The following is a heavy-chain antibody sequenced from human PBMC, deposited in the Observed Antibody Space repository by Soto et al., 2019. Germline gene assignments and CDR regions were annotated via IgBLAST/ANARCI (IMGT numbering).Heavy chain of an antibody. D-gene: IGHD2-8*01. J-gene: IGHJ4*02. CDR1: GFTFSSYG. V-gene: IGHV3-30*18. CDR2: ISYDGSNK. CDR3: AKDRRVLMVYDTLDY. Sequence: QVQLVESGGGVVQPGRSLRLSCAASGFTFSSYGMHWVRQAPGKGLEWVAVISYDGSNKYYADSVKGRFTISRDNSKNTLYLQMNSLRAEDTAVYYRAKDRRVLMVYDTLDYWGQGTLVTVAS.